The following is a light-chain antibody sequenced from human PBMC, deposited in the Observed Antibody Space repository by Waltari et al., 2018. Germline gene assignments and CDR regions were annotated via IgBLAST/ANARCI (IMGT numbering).Light chain of an antibody. CDR2: DAS. J-gene: IGKJ5*01. CDR3: QQRSKWPIT. CDR1: QSVSSS. Sequence: EIVLTQSPATLSLSPGERATLSCRASQSVSSSLGWNQQRPGQAPRLLIYDASSRATGIPARFSGSGSGTDFTLTISSLEPEDFAVYYCQQRSKWPITFGQGTRLEIK. V-gene: IGKV3-11*01.